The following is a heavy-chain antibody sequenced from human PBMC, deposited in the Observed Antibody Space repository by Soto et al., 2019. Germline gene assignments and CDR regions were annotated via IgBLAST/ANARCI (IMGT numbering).Heavy chain of an antibody. Sequence: AETLSLTCSVSDYSINSDKFYWGWLRQPPGKGLEWIVSIYARGNAYYNPSLQTRVTISLGKSKSHFSLKLSSVTAADSAVYFCARLEGLATISYDFWGPGALVTVSS. J-gene: IGHJ4*02. CDR1: DYSINSDKFY. V-gene: IGHV4-39*02. CDR2: IYARGNA. CDR3: ARLEGLATISYDF. D-gene: IGHD3-9*01.